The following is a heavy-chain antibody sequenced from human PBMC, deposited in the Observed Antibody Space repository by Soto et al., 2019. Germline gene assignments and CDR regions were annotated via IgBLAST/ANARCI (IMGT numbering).Heavy chain of an antibody. V-gene: IGHV4-39*01. CDR1: GDSITSNSYF. Sequence: SETLSLTCTVSGDSITSNSYFWAWIRQPPGKGLEWIGSIYYSGSTNYNPSLKSRVTISVDTSKNQFSLKLSSVTAADTAVYYCARHVSYDYPYYFDYWGQGTLVTVSS. J-gene: IGHJ4*02. CDR3: ARHVSYDYPYYFDY. CDR2: IYYSGST. D-gene: IGHD5-12*01.